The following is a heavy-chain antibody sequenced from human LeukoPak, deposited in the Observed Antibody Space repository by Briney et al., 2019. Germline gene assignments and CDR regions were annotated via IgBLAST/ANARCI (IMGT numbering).Heavy chain of an antibody. V-gene: IGHV3-23*01. CDR3: AKDLSHSSGWYNY. Sequence: RGSLRLSCAASGFTFSSHAMSWVRQAPGKGLEWVSAISGSGGSTYYADSVKGRFTISRDNSRNTLHLQMSSLRDEDTAVYYCAKDLSHSSGWYNYWYQGTLVPVSS. CDR1: GFTFSSHA. D-gene: IGHD6-19*01. J-gene: IGHJ4*02. CDR2: ISGSGGST.